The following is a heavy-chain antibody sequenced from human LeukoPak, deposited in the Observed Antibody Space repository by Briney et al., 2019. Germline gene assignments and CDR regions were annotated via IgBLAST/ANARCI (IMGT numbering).Heavy chain of an antibody. Sequence: GGSLRLSCAASGFTFSSYWMHWVRQAPGKGLVWVSRINSDGSSTSYADSVKGRFTISGDNAKNTLYLQMNSLRAEDTAVYYCARLSWEMAALDYWGQGTLVTVSS. V-gene: IGHV3-74*01. D-gene: IGHD5-24*01. CDR1: GFTFSSYW. CDR3: ARLSWEMAALDY. J-gene: IGHJ4*02. CDR2: INSDGSST.